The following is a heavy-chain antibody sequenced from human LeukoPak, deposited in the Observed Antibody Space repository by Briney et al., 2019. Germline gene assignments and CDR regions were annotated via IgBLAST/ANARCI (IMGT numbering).Heavy chain of an antibody. J-gene: IGHJ5*02. CDR3: ARGRATVTTNWFDP. CDR2: IYHSGST. D-gene: IGHD4-17*01. CDR1: GGSISSGGYS. Sequence: SETLSLTCAVSGGSISSGGYSWSWIRQPPGKGLEWIGYIYHSGSTYYNPSLKGRVTISVDRSKNQFSLKLSSVTAADTAVYYCARGRATVTTNWFDPWGQGTLVTVSS. V-gene: IGHV4-30-2*01.